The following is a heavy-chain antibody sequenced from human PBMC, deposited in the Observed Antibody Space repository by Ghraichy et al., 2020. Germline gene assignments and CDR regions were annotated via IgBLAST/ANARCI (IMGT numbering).Heavy chain of an antibody. V-gene: IGHV3-48*02. CDR2: ISSSSTI. CDR1: GFTFSSYG. J-gene: IGHJ4*02. CDR3: ARGGYTYGFAPDY. D-gene: IGHD5-18*01. Sequence: GGSLRLSCAASGFTFSSYGMDWVRQAPGKGLEWVSYISSSSTIYYADSVKGRFTISRDNAKNSLYLQMNSLRDEDTAVYYCARGGYTYGFAPDYWGQGTLVTVSS.